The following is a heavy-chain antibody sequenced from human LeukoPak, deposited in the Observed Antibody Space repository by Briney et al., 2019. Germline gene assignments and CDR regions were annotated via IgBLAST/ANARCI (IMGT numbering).Heavy chain of an antibody. CDR3: AREDYGEDGYMGY. V-gene: IGHV3-21*01. D-gene: IGHD5-24*01. CDR1: GFTFSSYS. CDR2: ISSSSSYI. Sequence: KSGGSLRLSCAASGFTFSSYSMNWVRQAPGKGLEWVSSISSSSSYIYYADSVKGRFTISRDNAKNSLYLQMNSLRAEDTAVYYCAREDYGEDGYMGYWGQGTLVTVSS. J-gene: IGHJ4*02.